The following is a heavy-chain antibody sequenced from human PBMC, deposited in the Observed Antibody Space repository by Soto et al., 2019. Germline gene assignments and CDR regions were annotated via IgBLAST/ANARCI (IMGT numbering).Heavy chain of an antibody. V-gene: IGHV1-69*06. J-gene: IGHJ4*02. CDR1: GGTFSNYV. D-gene: IGHD1-7*01. CDR3: ARDMTRTVVPYFDF. CDR2: IIPISGAA. Sequence: GPQVKVSCKASGGTFSNYVVNWVRQAPGQGLEWMGRIIPISGAANYAQKFQGRVTITADKSTSTSYMELSSLRSEDTAVYYCARDMTRTVVPYFDFWGQGTLVTVSS.